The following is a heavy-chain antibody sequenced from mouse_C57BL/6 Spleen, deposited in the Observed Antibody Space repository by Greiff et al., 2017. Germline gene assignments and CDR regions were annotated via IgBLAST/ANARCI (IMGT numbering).Heavy chain of an antibody. J-gene: IGHJ3*01. CDR1: GYTFTDYN. D-gene: IGHD2-5*01. CDR2: INPNNGGT. V-gene: IGHV1-22*01. Sequence: EVKLVESGPELVKPGASVKMSCKASGYTFTDYNMHWVKQSHGKSLEWIGYINPNNGGTSYNQKFKGKATLTVNKSSSTAYMELRSLTSEDSAVYYCAREGYYSNYPFAYWGQGTLVTVSA. CDR3: AREGYYSNYPFAY.